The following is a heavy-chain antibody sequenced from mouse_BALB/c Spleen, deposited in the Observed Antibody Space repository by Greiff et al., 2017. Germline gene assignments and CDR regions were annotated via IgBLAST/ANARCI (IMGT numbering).Heavy chain of an antibody. D-gene: IGHD4-1*01. J-gene: IGHJ3*01. V-gene: IGHV1S81*02. CDR2: INPSNGRT. CDR1: GYTFTSYW. CDR3: ATWDGD. Sequence: VQLQQPGAELVKPGASVKLSCKASGYTFTSYWMHWVKQRPGQGLEWIGEINPSNGRTNYNEKFKSKATLTVDKSSSTAYMQLSSLTSEDSAVYYCATWDGDWGQGTLVTVSA.